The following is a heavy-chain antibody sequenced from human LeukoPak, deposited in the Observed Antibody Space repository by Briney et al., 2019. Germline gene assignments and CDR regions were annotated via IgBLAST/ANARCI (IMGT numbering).Heavy chain of an antibody. CDR1: GYTFTSYY. D-gene: IGHD5-18*01. Sequence: ASVKVSCKASGYTFTSYYMHWVRQAPGQGLEWMGIINPFDGTTTYAQRFQGRVTMTRDMSTRTVYMQLSSLRSEDMAVYYCAREASYSYGYRYWGKGTLVTVSS. CDR3: AREASYSYGYRY. J-gene: IGHJ4*02. CDR2: INPFDGTT. V-gene: IGHV1-46*01.